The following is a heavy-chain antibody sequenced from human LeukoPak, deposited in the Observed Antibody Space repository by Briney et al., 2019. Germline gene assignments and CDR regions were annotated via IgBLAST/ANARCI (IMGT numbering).Heavy chain of an antibody. D-gene: IGHD1-7*01. CDR1: GFTFTDYY. CDR3: ARYNWNYFYWFDP. J-gene: IGHJ5*02. Sequence: GGSLRLSCAASGFTFTDYYMSWIRQPPGKGLEWVSYISSSSSYTNYADSVKGRFTISRDNAKKSLYLQMNSLRAEDTAVYYCARYNWNYFYWFDPWGQGTLVTVS. V-gene: IGHV3-11*06. CDR2: ISSSSSYT.